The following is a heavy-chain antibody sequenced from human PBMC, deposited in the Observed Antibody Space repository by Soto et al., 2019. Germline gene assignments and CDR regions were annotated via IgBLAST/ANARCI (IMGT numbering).Heavy chain of an antibody. V-gene: IGHV4-34*01. J-gene: IGHJ4*02. CDR2: INHSGST. CDR1: GGSFSGYY. D-gene: IGHD1-7*01. CDR3: ARGPSQSNWNYHLFDY. Sequence: QVQLQQWGAGLLKPSETLSLTCAVYGGSFSGYYWSWIRQPPGKGLEWIGEINHSGSTNYNPSLKSRVTISVDTSKNQFSLKLSSVTAADTAVYYCARGPSQSNWNYHLFDYWGQGTLVTVSS.